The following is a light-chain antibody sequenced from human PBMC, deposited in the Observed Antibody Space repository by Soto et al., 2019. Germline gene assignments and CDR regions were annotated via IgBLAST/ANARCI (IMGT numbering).Light chain of an antibody. CDR1: QGISNY. V-gene: IGKV1-27*01. CDR3: HTYKRAPFT. CDR2: AAS. J-gene: IGKJ3*01. Sequence: DIQMTQSPSSLSASVGDRVTITCRAGQGISNYLAWYQQRPGKAPKLLIYAASTLQSGVPSRFSGSGSGTAFTCTISCLQPEDVEIYFCHTYKRAPFTFGPGTKVDIK.